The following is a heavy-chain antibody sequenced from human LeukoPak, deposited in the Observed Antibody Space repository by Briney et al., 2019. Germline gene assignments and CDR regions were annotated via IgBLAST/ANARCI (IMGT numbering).Heavy chain of an antibody. CDR2: IYTSGST. J-gene: IGHJ4*02. D-gene: IGHD2-15*01. Sequence: SETLSLTCTVSGGSISSGSYYWSWIRQPAGKGLEWIGRIYTSGSTNYNPSLKSRVTISVDTSKNQFSLKLSSVTAADTAVYYCARSGDGGSRWGQGTLVTVSS. CDR1: GGSISSGSYY. V-gene: IGHV4-61*02. CDR3: ARSGDGGSR.